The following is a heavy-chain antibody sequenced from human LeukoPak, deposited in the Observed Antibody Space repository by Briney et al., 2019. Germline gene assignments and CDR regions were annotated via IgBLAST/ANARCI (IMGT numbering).Heavy chain of an antibody. CDR1: GGSFSGYY. D-gene: IGHD2-15*01. J-gene: IGHJ6*02. Sequence: SETLSLTCAVYGGSFSGYYWSWIRQPPGKGLEWIGEINHSGSTNYNPSLKSRVTISVDTSKNQFSLKLSSVTAADTAVYYCARVRDIKLTYYYCGMDVWGQGTTVTVSS. V-gene: IGHV4-34*01. CDR3: ARVRDIKLTYYYCGMDV. CDR2: INHSGST.